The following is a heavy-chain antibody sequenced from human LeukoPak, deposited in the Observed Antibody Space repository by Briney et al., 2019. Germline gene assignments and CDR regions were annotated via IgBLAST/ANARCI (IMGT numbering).Heavy chain of an antibody. CDR2: IRNDGSST. CDR3: ARGGYSYDINWFDP. D-gene: IGHD5-18*01. V-gene: IGHV3-74*01. J-gene: IGHJ5*02. Sequence: HPGGSLRLSCAASGFTFSSYWMHWVRQAPGKGPVWVARIRNDGSSTDYADSVKGRFTISRDNAKNTLYLQMNSLRAEDTAVYYCARGGYSYDINWFDPWGQGTLVTVSS. CDR1: GFTFSSYW.